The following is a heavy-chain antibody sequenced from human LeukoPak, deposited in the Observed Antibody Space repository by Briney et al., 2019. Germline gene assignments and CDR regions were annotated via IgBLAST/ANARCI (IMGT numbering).Heavy chain of an antibody. CDR2: IIPIFGTA. D-gene: IGHD3-22*01. V-gene: IGHV1-69*01. CDR3: ARDSSGYYRFDY. CDR1: GGTFSSYA. Sequence: SVKVSCKASGGTFSSYAISWVRQAPGQGLEWMGGIIPIFGTANYAQKSQGRVTITADESTGTAYMELSSLRSEDTAVYYCARDSSGYYRFDYWGQGTLVTVSS. J-gene: IGHJ4*02.